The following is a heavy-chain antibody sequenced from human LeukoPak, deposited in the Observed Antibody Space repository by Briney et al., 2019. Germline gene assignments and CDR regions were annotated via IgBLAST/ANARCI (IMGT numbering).Heavy chain of an antibody. CDR3: ARLVSYVVVVTAIHYYYYMDV. J-gene: IGHJ6*03. V-gene: IGHV4-34*01. Sequence: SETLSLTCAVYGGSFSGYYWSWIRQPPGEGLEWIGEINHSGSTNYNPSLKSRVTISVDTSKNQFSLKLSSVTAADTAVYYCARLVSYVVVVTAIHYYYYMDVWGKGTTVTISS. D-gene: IGHD2-21*02. CDR2: INHSGST. CDR1: GGSFSGYY.